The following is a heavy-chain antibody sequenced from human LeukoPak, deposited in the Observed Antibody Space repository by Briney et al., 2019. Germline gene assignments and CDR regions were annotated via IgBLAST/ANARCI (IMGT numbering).Heavy chain of an antibody. CDR3: ARFGVTMVRGVTNFDP. J-gene: IGHJ5*02. D-gene: IGHD3-10*01. V-gene: IGHV3-48*03. CDR1: GFTFSNYA. CDR2: ISSSGSTI. Sequence: GGSLRLSCAASGFTFSNYALNWVRQAPGKGLEWVSYISSSGSTIYYADSVKGRFTISRDNAKNSLYLQMNSLRAEDTAVYYCARFGVTMVRGVTNFDPWGQGTLVTVSS.